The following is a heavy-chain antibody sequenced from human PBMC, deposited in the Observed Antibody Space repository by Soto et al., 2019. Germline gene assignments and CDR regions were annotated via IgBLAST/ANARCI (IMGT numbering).Heavy chain of an antibody. CDR3: ARGSKDYYGLDV. Sequence: HPGGSLRLSCAASGFTFSSYAMHWVRQAPGKGLEWVAVIWYDGSKKYYADSVKGRFTISRDNSNNTLYLQMNSLRAEDTAVHYCARGSKDYYGLDVWGQGTTVTVSS. V-gene: IGHV3-33*01. CDR1: GFTFSSYA. J-gene: IGHJ6*02. CDR2: IWYDGSKK.